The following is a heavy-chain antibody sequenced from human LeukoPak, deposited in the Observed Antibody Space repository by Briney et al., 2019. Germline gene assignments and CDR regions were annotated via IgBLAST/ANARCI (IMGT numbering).Heavy chain of an antibody. D-gene: IGHD2-2*02. J-gene: IGHJ5*02. Sequence: SVKVSCKASGGTFSSYAISWVRQVPGQGLEWMGRIIPILGIANYAQKFQGRVTITADKSTSTAYMELSSLRSEDTAVYYCAPAGCSSTSCYTGPWGQGTLVTVSS. CDR1: GGTFSSYA. V-gene: IGHV1-69*04. CDR2: IIPILGIA. CDR3: APAGCSSTSCYTGP.